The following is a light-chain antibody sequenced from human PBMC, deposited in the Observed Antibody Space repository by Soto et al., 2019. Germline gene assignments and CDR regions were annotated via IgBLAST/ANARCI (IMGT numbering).Light chain of an antibody. CDR3: QEYGSCRTWT. J-gene: IGKJ1*01. CDR2: VAS. CDR1: QSVSSNY. Sequence: SVLTHSPGTLSXXPGEXATLXXGXRQSVSSNYLAWYQQKPVQAPMLLIYVASTRASCIPDRFSCGRSGTDFNLTISRLEPEDSAVYYWQEYGSCRTWTFGQGTKLDIK. V-gene: IGKV3-20*01.